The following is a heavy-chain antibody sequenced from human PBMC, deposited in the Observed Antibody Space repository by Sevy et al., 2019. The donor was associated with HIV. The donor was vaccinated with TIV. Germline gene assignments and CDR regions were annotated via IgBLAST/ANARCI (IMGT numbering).Heavy chain of an antibody. CDR1: GFTFSSYD. CDR3: ARDSGQHTLDY. V-gene: IGHV3-13*01. J-gene: IGHJ4*02. CDR2: IGTASDT. D-gene: IGHD2-2*01. Sequence: GGSRRLSCAASGFTFSSYDMHWVRQATGKGLEWVSAIGTASDTYYPGSVKGRFTISRENAKNSLYLQMNSLRAGDTAVYYCARDSGQHTLDYWGQGTLVTVSS.